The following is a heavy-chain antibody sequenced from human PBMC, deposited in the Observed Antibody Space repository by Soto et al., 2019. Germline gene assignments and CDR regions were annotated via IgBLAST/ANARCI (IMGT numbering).Heavy chain of an antibody. CDR2: IYYSGST. J-gene: IGHJ4*02. Sequence: QVQLQESGPGLVKPSETLSLTCTVSGGSISRYYWSWIRQPPGKGLEWIGYIYYSGSTNYNPSLKSRVTISVDTSKNQFSLKLSSVTAADTAVYYCARTQDGDYGSWLDYWGQGTLVTVSS. CDR1: GGSISRYY. CDR3: ARTQDGDYGSWLDY. D-gene: IGHD4-17*01. V-gene: IGHV4-59*01.